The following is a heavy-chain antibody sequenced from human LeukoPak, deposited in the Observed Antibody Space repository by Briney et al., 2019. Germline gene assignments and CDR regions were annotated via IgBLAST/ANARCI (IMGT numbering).Heavy chain of an antibody. CDR3: VRDAEGAGISVNFWFDP. CDR2: MNPNNGNT. CDR1: GYTFTSHD. D-gene: IGHD1-14*01. J-gene: IGHJ5*02. V-gene: IGHV1-8*01. Sequence: ASVTVSCKASGYTFTSHDINWVRQASGQGLEWMGWMNPNNGNTGYAQKFQGRVTMTRGTYTSTAYMELRGLRPEDTAVYYCVRDAEGAGISVNFWFDPWGQGTLVTVSS.